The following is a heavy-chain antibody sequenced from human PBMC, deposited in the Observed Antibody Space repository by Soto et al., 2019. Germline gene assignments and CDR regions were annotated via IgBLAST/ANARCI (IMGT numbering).Heavy chain of an antibody. CDR2: INPNSGDT. V-gene: IGHV1-2*02. CDR1: TYTFTGYY. J-gene: IGHJ4*02. Sequence: QVQLVQSGAEVKKPGASVRVSCRASTYTFTGYYIHWVRQAPGHGLEWMGWINPNSGDTSYAQKFQGRVTMTTDTSISTAYMELSSMTSDDTAMYYCARGGPRITDRFDYWGQGPLVTVSS. D-gene: IGHD3-16*01. CDR3: ARGGPRITDRFDY.